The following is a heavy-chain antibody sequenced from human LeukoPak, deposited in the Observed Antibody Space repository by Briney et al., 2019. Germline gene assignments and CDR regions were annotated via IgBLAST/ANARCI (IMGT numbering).Heavy chain of an antibody. J-gene: IGHJ5*01. CDR2: ISGSGGNT. CDR1: GFTFSSHA. CDR3: AKDLHDYGNYVGWFDS. D-gene: IGHD4-11*01. Sequence: GGSLRLSCVASGFTFSSHAMDWVRQAPGKGLEWVSAISGSGGNTYYADSVKGRFTISRDHSKTTLFLQMNSLRAEDTAVYYCAKDLHDYGNYVGWFDSWGQGTLVTVSS. V-gene: IGHV3-23*01.